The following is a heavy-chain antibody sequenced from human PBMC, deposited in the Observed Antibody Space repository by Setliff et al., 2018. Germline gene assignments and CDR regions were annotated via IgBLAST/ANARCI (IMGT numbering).Heavy chain of an antibody. J-gene: IGHJ4*02. V-gene: IGHV1-2*04. D-gene: IGHD3-22*01. CDR2: INPNSGGT. CDR3: ARDRDSSGYPYYFDY. CDR1: GYTFTGYY. Sequence: ASVKVSCKASGYTFTGYYMHWVRQAPGQGLEWMGWINPNSGGTNYVQKFRGWVTMTRDTSISTAYMELSRLRSDDTAVYYCARDRDSSGYPYYFDYWGQGTLVTVSS.